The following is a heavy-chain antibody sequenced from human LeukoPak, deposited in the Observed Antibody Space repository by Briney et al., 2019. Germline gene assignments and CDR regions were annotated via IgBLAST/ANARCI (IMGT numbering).Heavy chain of an antibody. J-gene: IGHJ4*02. CDR2: ISYDGSNK. D-gene: IGHD5-24*01. V-gene: IGHV3-30*04. CDR1: GFTFSSYA. CDR3: ARESPLEVYFDY. Sequence: GRSLRLSCAASGFTFSSYAMHWVRQAPGKGLEWVAVISYDGSNKYYADSVKGRFTISRDNSKNTLYLQMNSLRAEDTAVYYCARESPLEVYFDYWGQGTLVTVSS.